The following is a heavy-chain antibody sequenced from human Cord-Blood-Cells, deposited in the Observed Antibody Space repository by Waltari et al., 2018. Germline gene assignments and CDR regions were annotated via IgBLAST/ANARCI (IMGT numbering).Heavy chain of an antibody. CDR2: ISYEGSNK. Sequence: QVQLVESGGGVVQPGRSLRLSCAASGFTFSSYGMHWGRQAPGKGVELVAVISYEGSNKYYADSVKGRFTISRDNSKNTLYLQMNSLRAEDTAVYYCAKDLTGDAFDIWGQGTMVTVSS. CDR3: AKDLTGDAFDI. V-gene: IGHV3-30*18. J-gene: IGHJ3*02. CDR1: GFTFSSYG. D-gene: IGHD7-27*01.